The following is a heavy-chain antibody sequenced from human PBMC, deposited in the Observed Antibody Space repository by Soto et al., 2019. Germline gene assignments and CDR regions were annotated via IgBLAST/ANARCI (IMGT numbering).Heavy chain of an antibody. J-gene: IGHJ6*02. V-gene: IGHV2-5*02. CDR3: IQSRCGGDCLQSYASYYYYGMDV. CDR1: AFSLSTGGVG. CDR2: IYWDDAK. D-gene: IGHD2-21*02. Sequence: QITLKESGPTLVKPTQTLTLTCTFSAFSLSTGGVGVGWIRPPPGKALEWLALIYWDDAKRYSPSLRRRLTITKDTSKNQVVLTMTNMGPVDTATYYCIQSRCGGDCLQSYASYYYYGMDVWGQGTTVTVSS.